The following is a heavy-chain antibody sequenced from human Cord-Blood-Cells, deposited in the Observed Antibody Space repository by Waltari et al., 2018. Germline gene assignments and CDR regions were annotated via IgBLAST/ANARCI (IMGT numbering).Heavy chain of an antibody. Sequence: QLQLQESGPGLVKPSETLSLTCTVSGGSNSSSSYYWGWIRQPPGKGLEWIGSIYYSGSTYYNPSLKSRVTISVDTSKNQFSLKLSSVTAADTAVYYCARRCSSTSCYFRVDYWGQGTLVTVSS. CDR1: GGSNSSSSYY. V-gene: IGHV4-39*01. CDR3: ARRCSSTSCYFRVDY. J-gene: IGHJ4*02. D-gene: IGHD2-2*01. CDR2: IYYSGST.